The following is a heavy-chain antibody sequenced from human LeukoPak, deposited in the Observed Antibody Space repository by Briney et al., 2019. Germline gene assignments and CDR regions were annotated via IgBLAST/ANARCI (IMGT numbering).Heavy chain of an antibody. CDR2: INPSGVST. J-gene: IGHJ5*02. CDR3: ARAPLLGVVVVAATPGWFDP. V-gene: IGHV1-46*03. Sequence: ASVKVSCKASGYTFTSYYMHWVRQAPGHRLEWVGIINPSGVSTSYAQKFQGRVTMTRDTSTSTVYMELSSLRSEDTAVYYCARAPLLGVVVVAATPGWFDPWGQGTLVTVSS. CDR1: GYTFTSYY. D-gene: IGHD2-15*01.